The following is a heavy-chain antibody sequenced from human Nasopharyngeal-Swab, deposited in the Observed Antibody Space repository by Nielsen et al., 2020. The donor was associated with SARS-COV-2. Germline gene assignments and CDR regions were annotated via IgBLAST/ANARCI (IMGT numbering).Heavy chain of an antibody. CDR3: ARGHLPDDFWSGYYIYKTYYYYGMDV. D-gene: IGHD3-3*01. J-gene: IGHJ6*02. V-gene: IGHV4-34*01. Sequence: RQAPGKGLEWIGEINHSGSTNYNPSLKSRVTISVDTSKNQFSLKLSSVTAADTAVYYCARGHLPDDFWSGYYIYKTYYYYGMDVRGQGTTVTVSS. CDR2: INHSGST.